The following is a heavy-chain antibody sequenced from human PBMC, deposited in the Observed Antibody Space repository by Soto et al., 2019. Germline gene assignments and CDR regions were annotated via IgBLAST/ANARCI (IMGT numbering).Heavy chain of an antibody. V-gene: IGHV3-15*07. CDR1: GFTFTNAW. CDR2: IKSKTDGGTT. CDR3: TTDSYSTIIIVRFDY. Sequence: GGSLRLSCAASGFTFTNAWINWVRQAPGKGLEWVGRIKSKTDGGTTDYAEPVKGRFAISRDDSNNMVYLQMNSLKIEDTAVYYCTTDSYSTIIIVRFDYWGHGTLVT. J-gene: IGHJ4*01. D-gene: IGHD3-22*01.